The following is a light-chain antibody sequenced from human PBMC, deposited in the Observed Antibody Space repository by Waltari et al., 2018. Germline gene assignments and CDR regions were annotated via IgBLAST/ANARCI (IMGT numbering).Light chain of an antibody. CDR2: EVS. CDR1: SSDVGNYNL. CDR3: CSYAGSGSSVV. V-gene: IGLV2-23*02. Sequence: QSALTQPASVSGSPGQSITISCTGTSSDVGNYNLVSWYQQHPGKAPKLIIYEVSQRPSGVSTLFSGSKSGTTASLTISGLQAEDEADFYCCSYAGSGSSVVFGGGTKLTVL. J-gene: IGLJ2*01.